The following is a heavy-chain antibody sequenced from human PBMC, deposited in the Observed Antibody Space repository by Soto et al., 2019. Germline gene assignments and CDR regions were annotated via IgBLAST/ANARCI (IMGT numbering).Heavy chain of an antibody. CDR3: ARDHSSWQGDYYYYGMDV. Sequence: SQTLSLTCAISRDSVSSNSAAWNWIRQSPSRGLEWLGRTYYRSKWYNDYAVSVKSRITINPDTPKNQFSLQLNSVTPEDTAVYYCARDHSSWQGDYYYYGMDVWGQGTTVTVSS. J-gene: IGHJ6*02. V-gene: IGHV6-1*01. D-gene: IGHD6-13*01. CDR2: TYYRSKWYN. CDR1: RDSVSSNSAA.